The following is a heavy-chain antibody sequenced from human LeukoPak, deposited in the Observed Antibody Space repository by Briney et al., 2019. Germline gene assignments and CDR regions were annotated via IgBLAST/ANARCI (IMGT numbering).Heavy chain of an antibody. CDR2: IRYDGSNK. D-gene: IGHD4-17*01. Sequence: PGGSLRLSSAASGFTFSSYGMHWVRQAPGKGLEWVAFIRYDGSNKYYADSVKGRFTISRDNSRNTLYLQMNSLRAEDTAVYYCAKVGMTTVTTAYWGQGTLVTVSS. V-gene: IGHV3-30*02. CDR1: GFTFSSYG. CDR3: AKVGMTTVTTAY. J-gene: IGHJ4*02.